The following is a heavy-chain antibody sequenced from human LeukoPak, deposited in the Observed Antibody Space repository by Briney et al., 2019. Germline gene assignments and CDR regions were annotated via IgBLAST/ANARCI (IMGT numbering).Heavy chain of an antibody. CDR2: ISSSSSYI. V-gene: IGHV3-21*04. D-gene: IGHD3-22*01. CDR3: ARDLGRYDSNQGPLDAFDI. Sequence: GGSLRLSCAASGFTFSSFTMIWVRQAPGKGLECVSSISSSSSYIYYADSVKGRFTISRDNSKNTLYLQMNSLRAEDTAIYYCARDLGRYDSNQGPLDAFDIWGQGTMVTVSS. J-gene: IGHJ3*02. CDR1: GFTFSSFT.